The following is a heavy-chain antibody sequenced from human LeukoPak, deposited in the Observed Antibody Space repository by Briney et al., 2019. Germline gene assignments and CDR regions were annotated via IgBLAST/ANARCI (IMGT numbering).Heavy chain of an antibody. CDR2: MNPNSGNT. V-gene: IGHV1-8*02. Sequence: ASVKVSCKASGYTFSSYGINWVRQAPGQGLEWMGWMNPNSGNTGYAQKFQGRVTMTRNTSISTAYMELSSLRSEDTAVYYCARRGYCSGGSCSLGNYYYGMDVWGQGTTVTVSS. J-gene: IGHJ6*02. D-gene: IGHD2-15*01. CDR1: GYTFSSYG. CDR3: ARRGYCSGGSCSLGNYYYGMDV.